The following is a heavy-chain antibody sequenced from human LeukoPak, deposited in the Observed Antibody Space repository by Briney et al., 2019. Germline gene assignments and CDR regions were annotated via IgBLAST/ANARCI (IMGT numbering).Heavy chain of an antibody. Sequence: SETLSLTCTVSGGSVTDYYWSWIRQSPGKGLEWIGYIYYTGTSYNPSLKSRVTISAGTSKNQFSLKLISVTAADTAVYYCASRKLGNDYWGQGTLVTVSS. J-gene: IGHJ4*02. CDR2: IYYTGT. V-gene: IGHV4-59*02. D-gene: IGHD7-27*01. CDR1: GGSVTDYY. CDR3: ASRKLGNDY.